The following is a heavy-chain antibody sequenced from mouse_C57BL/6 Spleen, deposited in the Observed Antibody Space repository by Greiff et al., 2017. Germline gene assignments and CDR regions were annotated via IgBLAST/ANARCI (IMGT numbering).Heavy chain of an antibody. J-gene: IGHJ3*01. CDR2: IDPSDSET. CDR1: GYTFTSYW. D-gene: IGHD2-4*01. V-gene: IGHV1-52*01. Sequence: QVQLQQSGAELVRPGSSVKLSCKASGYTFTSYWMHWVKQRPLQGLEWIGNIDPSDSETHYNQKFKDKATLTVDKSSSTAYMQLSSLTSEDSAVYYCAREGYDYGAWFAYWGQGTLVTVSA. CDR3: AREGYDYGAWFAY.